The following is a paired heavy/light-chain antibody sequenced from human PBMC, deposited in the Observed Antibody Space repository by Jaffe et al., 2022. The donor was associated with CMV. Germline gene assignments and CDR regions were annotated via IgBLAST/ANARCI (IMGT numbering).Heavy chain of an antibody. CDR3: ARDLPIESVDYMFKTYRRDAFDI. J-gene: IGHJ3*02. CDR1: GFIFNDYE. V-gene: IGHV3-48*03. D-gene: IGHD3-3*01. CDR2: ISSNGATM. Sequence: EAQLAESGGGLVQPGGSLRLSCVASGFIFNDYEMNWVRQAPGKGLEWVSYISSNGATMYYADSVEGRFTISRDDAKNSVYLQMDSLRAEDTAVYYCARDLPIESVDYMFKTYRRDAFDIWGQGTTVTVSS.
Light chain of an antibody. CDR3: QQYGTSPFT. J-gene: IGKJ3*01. CDR2: GAS. V-gene: IGKV3-20*01. Sequence: EIVLTQSPGTLSLSPGERATLSCRASQSVSSTYLAWYQQKHGQAPRLLIYGASSRATGIPDRFSGSGSGTDFTLTISRLEPEDFAVYYCQQYGTSPFTFGPGTKVDLK. CDR1: QSVSSTY.